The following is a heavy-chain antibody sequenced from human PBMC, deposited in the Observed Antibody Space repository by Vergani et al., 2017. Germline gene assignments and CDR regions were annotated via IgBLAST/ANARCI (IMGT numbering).Heavy chain of an antibody. CDR2: MNPNSGNT. V-gene: IGHV1-8*01. D-gene: IGHD3-22*01. J-gene: IGHJ4*02. Sequence: QVQLVQSGAEVKKPGASVKVSCKASGYTFTSYDINWVRQATGQGLEWMGWMNPNSGNTGYAQKFQGRVTMTRNTSISTAYMELSSLRSEDTAVYYCARDEMYYYDSSGYNFDYWGQGTLVTVSS. CDR3: ARDEMYYYDSSGYNFDY. CDR1: GYTFTSYD.